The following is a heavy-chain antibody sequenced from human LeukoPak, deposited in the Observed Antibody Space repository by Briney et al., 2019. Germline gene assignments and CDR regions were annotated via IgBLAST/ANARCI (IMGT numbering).Heavy chain of an antibody. CDR2: ISAYNGNT. CDR1: GYTFTNFG. CDR3: VRDNPLSGSYYVGNY. J-gene: IGHJ4*02. V-gene: IGHV1-18*01. D-gene: IGHD1-26*01. Sequence: ASVKVSCKASGYTFTNFGVNWVRQAPGQGLEWMAWISAYNGNTKYSQKIQGRVTLTTDTSTSTVYMGLRSLTSDDTAVYYCVRDNPLSGSYYVGNYWGQGTLVTVSS.